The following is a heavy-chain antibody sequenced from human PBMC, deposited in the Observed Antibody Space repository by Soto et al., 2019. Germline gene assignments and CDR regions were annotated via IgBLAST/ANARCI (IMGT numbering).Heavy chain of an antibody. CDR2: IWYDGSNK. CDR1: GFTFSSYG. J-gene: IGHJ6*02. D-gene: IGHD3-22*01. Sequence: QVQLVESGGGVVQPGRSLRLSCAASGFTFSSYGMHWVRQAPGKGLEWVAVIWYDGSNKYYADSVKGRFTISRDNSKNTLYLQMNSLRAEDTAVYYCAREGTGRNSRDPYSGHYYYYGMDVWGQGTTVTVSS. CDR3: AREGTGRNSRDPYSGHYYYYGMDV. V-gene: IGHV3-33*01.